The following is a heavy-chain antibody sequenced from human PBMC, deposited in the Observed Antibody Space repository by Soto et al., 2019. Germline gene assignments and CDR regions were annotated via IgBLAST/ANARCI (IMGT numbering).Heavy chain of an antibody. CDR1: GFTFSSYG. V-gene: IGHV3-30*03. J-gene: IGHJ4*01. CDR2: ISYDGSNK. CDR3: TGTPSFDY. Sequence: GGSLRVSCAASGFTFSSYGMHWVRQAPGKGLEWVAVISYDGSNKYYADSVKGRFTISRDNSKNTLYLQMNSLRAEDTAVYYCTGTPSFDYWGHGTLVTVSS. D-gene: IGHD1-1*01.